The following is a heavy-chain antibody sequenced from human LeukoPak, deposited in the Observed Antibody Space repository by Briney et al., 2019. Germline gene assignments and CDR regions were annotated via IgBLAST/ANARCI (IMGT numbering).Heavy chain of an antibody. D-gene: IGHD3/OR15-3a*01. CDR3: VRKNLDFNAAFDI. CDR1: GFTFSNNY. J-gene: IGHJ3*02. Sequence: PGGSLRLSCAASGFTFSNNYMSWVRQAPGKGLEWVSIIYCDSSTNYNASVKGRFTIPRDTSQNQLSLKLNSVRAEDTAVYYCVRKNLDFNAAFDIWGQGTVVTVSS. CDR2: IYCDSST. V-gene: IGHV3-53*01.